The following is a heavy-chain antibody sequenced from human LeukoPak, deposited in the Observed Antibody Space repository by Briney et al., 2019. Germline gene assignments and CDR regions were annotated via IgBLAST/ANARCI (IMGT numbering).Heavy chain of an antibody. CDR1: GGSISSYY. CDR3: ARDPTTVTTDYYYGMDV. D-gene: IGHD4-11*01. CDR2: IYYSGST. Sequence: SETLSLTCTGSGGSISSYYWSWLRQPPVKGLEWLWYIYYSGSTNYNPSLKSRVTISVDTSKNQFSLKLSSVTAADTAVYYCARDPTTVTTDYYYGMDVWGQGTTVTVSS. J-gene: IGHJ6*02. V-gene: IGHV4-59*01.